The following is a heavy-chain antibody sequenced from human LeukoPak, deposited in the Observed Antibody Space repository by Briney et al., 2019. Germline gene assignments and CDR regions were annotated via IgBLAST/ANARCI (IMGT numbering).Heavy chain of an antibody. CDR3: ARPSTHHGYFGS. D-gene: IGHD2/OR15-2a*01. Sequence: PSETLSLTCIVSGGSITSSGYYWGWIRRPPWKGLEWIGTIDYTGYTYYNPSLKSRVTISVDTSKNQFSLKLTSVTAADTAVYYCARPSTHHGYFGSWGQGTLVTVSS. CDR1: GGSITSSGYY. J-gene: IGHJ4*02. V-gene: IGHV4-39*01. CDR2: IDYTGYT.